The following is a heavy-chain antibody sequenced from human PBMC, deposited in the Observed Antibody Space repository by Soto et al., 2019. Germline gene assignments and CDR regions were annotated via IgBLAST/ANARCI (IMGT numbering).Heavy chain of an antibody. CDR1: GGSFSTDY. V-gene: IGHV4-34*01. CDR2: INPSGGT. J-gene: IGHJ4*02. CDR3: ARVLAARASRDFDY. Sequence: SETLFLTCAVYGGSFSTDYWSWIRQPPGKGLEWIGEINPSGGTNYNPSLKSRVTISVATSKNQFSLKLSSVTAADTAVYYCARVLAARASRDFDYWGQGTLVTVSS. D-gene: IGHD6-6*01.